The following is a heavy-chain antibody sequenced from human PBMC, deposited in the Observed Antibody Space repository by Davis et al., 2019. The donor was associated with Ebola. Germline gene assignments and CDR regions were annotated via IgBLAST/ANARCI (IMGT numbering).Heavy chain of an antibody. V-gene: IGHV3-33*08. Sequence: GGSLRLSCVASGFTFSTYWMHWVRQAPGKGLEWVAVIWYDGSNKYYAGSVKGRFTISRENAKKSLYLQMNSLGAGDTAVYYCARGVAGRVRGVPWAMDVWGQGTTVIVSS. CDR2: IWYDGSNK. CDR1: GFTFSTYW. J-gene: IGHJ6*02. CDR3: ARGVAGRVRGVPWAMDV. D-gene: IGHD3-10*01.